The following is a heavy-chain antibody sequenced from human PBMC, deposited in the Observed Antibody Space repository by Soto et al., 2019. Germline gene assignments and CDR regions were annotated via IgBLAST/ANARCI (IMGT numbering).Heavy chain of an antibody. V-gene: IGHV3-11*01. D-gene: IGHD3-10*01. CDR2: ISSSGSTI. Sequence: PGGSLRLSCAASGFTFSDYYMSWIRQAPGKGLEWVSYISSSGSTIYYADSVKGRFTIARDNAKNSLYLQMNSLRAEDTAVYYCARDLGSPVVRGVIDGFDPWGQGTLVTVSS. J-gene: IGHJ5*02. CDR1: GFTFSDYY. CDR3: ARDLGSPVVRGVIDGFDP.